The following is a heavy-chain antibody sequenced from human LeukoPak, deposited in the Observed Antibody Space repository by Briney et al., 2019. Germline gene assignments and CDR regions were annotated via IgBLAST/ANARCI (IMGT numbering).Heavy chain of an antibody. J-gene: IGHJ4*02. CDR3: ARERGRWQWPQGAFDY. CDR2: IWYDGSNK. CDR1: GFTFSSYG. Sequence: GGSLRLSCAASGFTFSSYGMHWVRQAPGKGLEWVAVIWYDGSNKYYADSVKGRFTISRDNSKNTLYLQMNSLRAEDMAVYYCARERGRWQWPQGAFDYWGQGTLVTVSS. D-gene: IGHD6-19*01. V-gene: IGHV3-33*01.